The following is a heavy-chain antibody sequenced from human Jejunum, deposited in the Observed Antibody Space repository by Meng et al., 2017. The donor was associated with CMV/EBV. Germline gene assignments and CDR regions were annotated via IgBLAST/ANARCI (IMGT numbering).Heavy chain of an antibody. V-gene: IGHV1-3*04. Sequence: KISCKASGYTFTNFAIHWVRQAPGQRLEWMGWIYTDSDDTKFSQKFQGRVSFTRDTPATTAYMELTSLRSEDTAVYYCARGVISYHDSWGQGTLVTVSS. CDR2: IYTDSDDT. D-gene: IGHD3-16*01. CDR3: ARGVISYHDS. J-gene: IGHJ5*02. CDR1: GYTFTNFA.